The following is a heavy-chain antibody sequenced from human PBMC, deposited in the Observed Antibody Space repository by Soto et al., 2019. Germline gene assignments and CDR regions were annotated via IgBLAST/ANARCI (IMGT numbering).Heavy chain of an antibody. J-gene: IGHJ6*02. CDR1: GYTFATYG. Sequence: QVQLVQSGAEVKEPGASVKVSCEASGYTFATYGISWVRQAPGQGPEWMGWISAHNGNTNYGEKLQGRLTMTTDTSTSTAYMELRSLRSDDTAVYYCAREEPPGHFYYGMDVWGQGTTVTVSS. CDR3: AREEPPGHFYYGMDV. CDR2: ISAHNGNT. V-gene: IGHV1-18*01. D-gene: IGHD1-26*01.